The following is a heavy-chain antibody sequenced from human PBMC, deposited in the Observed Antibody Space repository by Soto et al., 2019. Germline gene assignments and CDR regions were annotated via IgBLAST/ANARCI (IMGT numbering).Heavy chain of an antibody. CDR3: ARSAYSSAIDY. CDR2: IIPILGIA. Sequence: QVQLVQSGAEVKKPGSSVKVSCKASGGTFSSYTISWVRQAPGQGLEWMGRIIPILGIANYAQKFQGRVTITADKSTSTAYMELSSLRSEDTAMYYCARSAYSSAIDYWGQGTLVTVSS. J-gene: IGHJ4*02. V-gene: IGHV1-69*02. D-gene: IGHD6-19*01. CDR1: GGTFSSYT.